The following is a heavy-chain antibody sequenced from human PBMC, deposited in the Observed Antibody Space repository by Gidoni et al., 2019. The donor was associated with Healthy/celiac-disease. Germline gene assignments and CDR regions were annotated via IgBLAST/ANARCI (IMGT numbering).Heavy chain of an antibody. V-gene: IGHV4-34*01. CDR3: ASFPLRVQNSSGSPFDD. D-gene: IGHD3-22*01. CDR2: INHSGST. J-gene: IGHJ4*02. CDR1: CWSFSCYY. Sequence: QVQLQQWGAGLLKPSETLSLTCAVSCWSFSCYYWSWIRQPPGKGLEWTGEINHSGSTNYNTSLKSRVTISVDTSKNQFCLKLSSVTAAETAVYYGASFPLRVQNSSGSPFDDWGQGTLVTVSS.